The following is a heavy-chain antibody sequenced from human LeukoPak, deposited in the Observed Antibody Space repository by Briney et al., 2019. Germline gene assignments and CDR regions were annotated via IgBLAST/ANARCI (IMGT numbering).Heavy chain of an antibody. CDR1: GGTFISYA. CDR2: IIPILGIA. CDR3: AGSIAVAGNGGYYFDY. Sequence: SVKVSCKASGGTFISYAISWVRQAPGQGLEWMGRIIPILGIANYAQKFQGRVTITADKSTSTAYMELSSLRSEDTAVYYCAGSIAVAGNGGYYFDYWRQGTLVTVSS. V-gene: IGHV1-69*04. J-gene: IGHJ4*02. D-gene: IGHD6-19*01.